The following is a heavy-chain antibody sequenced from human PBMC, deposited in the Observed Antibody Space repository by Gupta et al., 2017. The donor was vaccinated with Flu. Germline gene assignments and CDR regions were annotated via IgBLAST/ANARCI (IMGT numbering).Heavy chain of an antibody. CDR2: ISDSGRTI. CDR3: ARGDYYGSGSHFDY. J-gene: IGHJ4*02. D-gene: IGHD3-10*01. CDR1: GFAFGPYE. V-gene: IGHV3-48*03. Sequence: EVQLVDSGGGLVQPGGSLRLSCAASGFAFGPYEMTWVRQGPGKGLEWVSYISDSGRTIYYADSVKGRFTVSRDNAKNSLYLQMNSLRAEDTAVYFCARGDYYGSGSHFDYWGQGTQVTVSS.